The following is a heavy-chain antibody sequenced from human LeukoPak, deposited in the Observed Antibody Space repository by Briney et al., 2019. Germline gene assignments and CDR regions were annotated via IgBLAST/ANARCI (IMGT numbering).Heavy chain of an antibody. CDR1: GYTFTAYY. V-gene: IGHV1-2*02. J-gene: IGHJ4*02. D-gene: IGHD1-26*01. CDR3: ARDPRGTYYSDY. CDR2: INPNSGVT. Sequence: ASVTVSCKTSGYTFTAYYIHWVRQAPGQGLEWMGWINPNSGVTKNAQKFDRVTMTRDTSISTAYLELGSLRSDDTAVYYCARDPRGTYYSDYWGQGSLVTVSS.